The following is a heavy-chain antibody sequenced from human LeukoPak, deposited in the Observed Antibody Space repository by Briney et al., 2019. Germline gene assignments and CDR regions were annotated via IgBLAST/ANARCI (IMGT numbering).Heavy chain of an antibody. J-gene: IGHJ6*02. CDR2: INPHNGGT. Sequence: ASVKVSCKASGYNFPGYYIHWVRQAPGQGLEGMGWINPHNGGTNYTQKFQGRVTMTRDTSITTVHMELSRLRSDDTAVYYCARGNGPNHYGLDVWGQGTTVTVSS. CDR3: ARGNGPNHYGLDV. CDR1: GYNFPGYY. V-gene: IGHV1-2*02. D-gene: IGHD2-8*01.